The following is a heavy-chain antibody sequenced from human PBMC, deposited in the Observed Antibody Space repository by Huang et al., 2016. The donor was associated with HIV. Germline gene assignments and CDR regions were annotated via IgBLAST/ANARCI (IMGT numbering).Heavy chain of an antibody. CDR2: MNPGNGNT. V-gene: IGHV1-8*03. Sequence: QVQLVQSGAEVQKPGASVKVSCQGSGYSFTDYDINWVRQATGQGLEWMGWMNPGNGNTGYGQKFQGRVTFSRNTSVNTAYMELSSLRSDDTAVYYCARAGSGWALDAFDIWGQGTVVIVSS. CDR1: GYSFTDYD. CDR3: ARAGSGWALDAFDI. D-gene: IGHD6-19*01. J-gene: IGHJ3*02.